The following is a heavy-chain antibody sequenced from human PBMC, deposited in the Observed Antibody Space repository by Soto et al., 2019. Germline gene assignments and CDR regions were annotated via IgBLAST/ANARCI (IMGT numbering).Heavy chain of an antibody. CDR2: IIPVFRTS. V-gene: IGHV1-69*18. CDR3: AKDGSWDGGGGES. CDR1: GVTFSSYA. Sequence: QVQLVQSGAEVKKLGSSVKVSCSASGVTFSSYAFTWVRQAPGQGLEWMGNIIPVFRTSTYAQRFQGRLTISADEFTNPVYMELSSLRSEDPAVYFCAKDGSWDGGGGESWGQGTLVIVSS. J-gene: IGHJ4*02. D-gene: IGHD3-16*01.